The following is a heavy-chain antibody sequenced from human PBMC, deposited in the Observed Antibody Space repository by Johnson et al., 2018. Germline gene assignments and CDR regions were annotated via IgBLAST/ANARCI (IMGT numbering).Heavy chain of an antibody. Sequence: VQLVQSGGGLVQPGGSMRLSCAASGFTFSSHWMHWVRQGPGKGLVWVSRIKYDGSGTRYADSVKGRFSISRDNAKNTLDLQMDSLRAEDTAIYYCARDRGARFFDYWGQGTLVTVSS. V-gene: IGHV3-74*01. J-gene: IGHJ4*02. CDR2: IKYDGSGT. CDR3: ARDRGARFFDY. CDR1: GFTFSSHW. D-gene: IGHD3-3*01.